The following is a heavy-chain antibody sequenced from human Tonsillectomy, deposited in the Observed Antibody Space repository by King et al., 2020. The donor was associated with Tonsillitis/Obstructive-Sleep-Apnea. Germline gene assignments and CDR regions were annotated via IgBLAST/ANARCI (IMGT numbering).Heavy chain of an antibody. CDR3: ARVRYYDILTGYYKENYYFDY. D-gene: IGHD3-9*01. CDR1: GYTFTSYY. V-gene: IGHV1-46*01. CDR2: INPSGGST. J-gene: IGHJ4*02. Sequence: QLVQSGAEVKKPGASVKVSCKASGYTFTSYYMHWVRQAPGQGLEWMGIINPSGGSTSYAQKFQGRVTMTRDTSTSTVYMELSSLRSEDTAVYYWARVRYYDILTGYYKENYYFDYWGQGTLVTVSS.